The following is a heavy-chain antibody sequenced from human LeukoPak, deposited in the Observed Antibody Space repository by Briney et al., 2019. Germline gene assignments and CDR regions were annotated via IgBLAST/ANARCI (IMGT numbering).Heavy chain of an antibody. CDR1: GGSISSYY. D-gene: IGHD6-13*01. CDR2: IYYSGST. V-gene: IGHV4-59*12. J-gene: IGHJ4*02. CDR3: ARDPSSWGRFDY. Sequence: SETLSLTCTVSGGSISSYYWRWIRQPPGKGLEWIGYIYYSGSTNYNPSLKSRVTISVDTSKNQFSLKLSSVTAADTAVYYCARDPSSWGRFDYWGQGTLVTVSS.